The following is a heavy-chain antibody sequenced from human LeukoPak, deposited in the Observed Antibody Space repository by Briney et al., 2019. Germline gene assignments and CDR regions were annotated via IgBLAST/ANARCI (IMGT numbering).Heavy chain of an antibody. J-gene: IGHJ6*02. CDR1: GGSISSYY. CDR2: IYYSGST. D-gene: IGHD3-16*01. Sequence: PSETLSLTCTVSGGSISSYYWSWIRQHPGKGLEWIGYIYYSGSTYYNPSLKSRVTISVDTSKNQFSLKLSSVTAADTAVYYCARDYGGHYYYGMDVWGQGTTVTVSS. CDR3: ARDYGGHYYYGMDV. V-gene: IGHV4-59*06.